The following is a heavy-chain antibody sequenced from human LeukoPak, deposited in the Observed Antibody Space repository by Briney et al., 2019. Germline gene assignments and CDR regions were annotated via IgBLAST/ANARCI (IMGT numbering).Heavy chain of an antibody. CDR3: ARYRERITMVRGVILSFDP. J-gene: IGHJ5*02. CDR2: IYYSGST. V-gene: IGHV4-59*01. CDR1: GGSISSYY. Sequence: SETLSLTCTVSGGSISSYYWSWIRQPPGKGLEWIGYIYYSGSTNYNPSLKSRVTISVDTSKNQFSLKLSSVTAADTAVYYCARYRERITMVRGVILSFDPWGQGTLVTVSS. D-gene: IGHD3-10*01.